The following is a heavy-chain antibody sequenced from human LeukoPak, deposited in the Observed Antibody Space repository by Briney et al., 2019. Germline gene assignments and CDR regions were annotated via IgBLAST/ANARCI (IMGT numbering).Heavy chain of an antibody. CDR1: GCTFSTYY. D-gene: IGHD2-21*02. Sequence: PSETLSLTCAVSGCTFSTYYLSWSRQPPGKGLEWIGEINHSGSTNYNPSLKSRVTISVDTSKNQFSLKLSSVTDADTAVYYCERAGFYCGGHCYVDYWGQGTLVTVSS. CDR2: INHSGST. J-gene: IGHJ4*02. CDR3: ERAGFYCGGHCYVDY. V-gene: IGHV4-34*01.